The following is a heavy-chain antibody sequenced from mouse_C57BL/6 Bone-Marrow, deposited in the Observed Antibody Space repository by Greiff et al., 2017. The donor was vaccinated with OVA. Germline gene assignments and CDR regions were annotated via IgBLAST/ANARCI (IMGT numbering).Heavy chain of an antibody. D-gene: IGHD1-1*01. J-gene: IGHJ1*03. Sequence: VQLQQSGPELVKPGASVKISCKASGYSFTDYNMNWVKQSSGKSLEWIGVINPNYGTTSYNQKFKGKATLTVDQSSSTAYMQLNSLTSEDSAVYYCAFYDGSSYRYFDVWGTGTTVTVAS. V-gene: IGHV1-39*01. CDR3: AFYDGSSYRYFDV. CDR2: INPNYGTT. CDR1: GYSFTDYN.